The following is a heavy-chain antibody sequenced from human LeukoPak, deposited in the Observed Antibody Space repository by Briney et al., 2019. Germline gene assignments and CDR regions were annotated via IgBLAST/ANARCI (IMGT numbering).Heavy chain of an antibody. D-gene: IGHD2-2*02. V-gene: IGHV4-34*01. CDR2: INHSGST. Sequence: ARSLRLSCAASGFTFSSYGMHWVRQPPGKGLEWIGEINHSGSTNYNPSLKSRVTISVDTSKNQFSLKLSSVTAADTAVYYCARGRAVNCSSTSCYTLGAKPVEYYFDYWGQGTLVTVSS. J-gene: IGHJ4*02. CDR3: ARGRAVNCSSTSCYTLGAKPVEYYFDY. CDR1: GFTFSSYG.